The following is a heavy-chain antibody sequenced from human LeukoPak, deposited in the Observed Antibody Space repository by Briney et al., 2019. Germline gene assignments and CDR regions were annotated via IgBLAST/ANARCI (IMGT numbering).Heavy chain of an antibody. D-gene: IGHD3-3*01. Sequence: GGSLRLSCVASGLTFGKYWMSWVRQAPGKGLEWVANIKLDGSEKNYVDSVKGRFTISRDNTKNSLYLQMNSLRVEDTAVFYCARDQYDTWSRRGNFDSWGQGTLVIVSS. V-gene: IGHV3-7*03. CDR1: GLTFGKYW. J-gene: IGHJ4*02. CDR3: ARDQYDTWSRRGNFDS. CDR2: IKLDGSEK.